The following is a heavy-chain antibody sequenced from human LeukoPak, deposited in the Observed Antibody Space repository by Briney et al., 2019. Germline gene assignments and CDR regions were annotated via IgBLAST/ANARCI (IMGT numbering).Heavy chain of an antibody. Sequence: GRSLRLSCAASGFTFSSYAMHWVRQAPGKGLEWVAVISYDGSNKYYADSVKGRFTISRDNSKNTLYLQMNSLRAEDTAVYYCARDGDIVVVPAANYYYYYMDVWGKGTTVTVSS. J-gene: IGHJ6*03. CDR1: GFTFSSYA. D-gene: IGHD2-2*01. V-gene: IGHV3-30-3*01. CDR3: ARDGDIVVVPAANYYYYYMDV. CDR2: ISYDGSNK.